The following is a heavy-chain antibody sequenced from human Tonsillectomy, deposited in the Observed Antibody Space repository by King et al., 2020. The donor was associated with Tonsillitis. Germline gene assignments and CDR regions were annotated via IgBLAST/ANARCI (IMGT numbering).Heavy chain of an antibody. D-gene: IGHD5-12*01. CDR2: INPNSGDT. CDR3: AVEVATINVY. CDR1: GYTFTGYY. V-gene: IGHV1-2*02. Sequence: QLVQSGAEVKEPGASVKVSCKASGYTFTGYYIHWVRQDPGQGLEWMGCINPNSGDTNYARNFQGRVTMTRDPSFTTAYMEVSRLSSDDTAMYYCAVEVATINVYLGQGTLVTVSS. J-gene: IGHJ4*02.